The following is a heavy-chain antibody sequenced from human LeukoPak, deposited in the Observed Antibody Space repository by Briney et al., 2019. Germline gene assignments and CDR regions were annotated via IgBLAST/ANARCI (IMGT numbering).Heavy chain of an antibody. CDR1: GFTVSRNE. J-gene: IGHJ4*02. D-gene: IGHD1-26*01. V-gene: IGHV3-38-3*01. CDR2: ISGGST. Sequence: GGSLRLSCAASGFTVSRNEMRWVRQAPGKGLEWVSSISGGSTYYADSRKGRFTISRDNSKNTLHLQMNSLRAEDTAIYYCAKTMGAIDHDYWGQGTLVTVSS. CDR3: AKTMGAIDHDY.